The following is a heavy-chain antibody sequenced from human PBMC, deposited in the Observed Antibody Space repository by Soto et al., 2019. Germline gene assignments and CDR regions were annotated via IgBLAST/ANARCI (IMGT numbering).Heavy chain of an antibody. V-gene: IGHV4-31*11. CDR1: GGSISSGGYS. J-gene: IGHJ5*02. CDR3: ARAAEYGPPDGWFDP. D-gene: IGHD4-17*01. CDR2: IYYSGST. Sequence: SETLSLTCAVSGGSISSGGYSWSWIRQPPGKGLEWIGYIYYSGSTYYNPSLKSRVTISVDTSKNQFSLKLSSVTAADTAVYYCARAAEYGPPDGWFDPWGQGTLVTVSS.